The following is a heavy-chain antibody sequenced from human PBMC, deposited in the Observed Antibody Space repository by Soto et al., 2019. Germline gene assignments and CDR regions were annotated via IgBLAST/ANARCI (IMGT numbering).Heavy chain of an antibody. J-gene: IGHJ4*02. CDR3: ARHSEELYDSSGYALDY. V-gene: IGHV4-39*01. Sequence: QLQLQESGPGLVKPSETLSLTCTVSGGSMSSNTYHWGWIRQPPGKGLEWIGSVYYSRSTYYNPSLKSRVTISVDTSRNQFSLKLSSVTAADTAVYYCARHSEELYDSSGYALDYWGQGTLVTVSS. D-gene: IGHD3-22*01. CDR1: GGSMSSNTYH. CDR2: VYYSRST.